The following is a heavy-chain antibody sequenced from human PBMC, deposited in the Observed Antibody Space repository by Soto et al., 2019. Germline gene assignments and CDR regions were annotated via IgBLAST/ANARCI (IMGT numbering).Heavy chain of an antibody. CDR1: GGTFSTYS. CDR2: IIPILGIA. J-gene: IGHJ3*02. CDR3: TIGSWSGAVFDI. V-gene: IGHV1-69*02. D-gene: IGHD6-19*01. Sequence: QVQLVQSGAEVKKPGSSVKVSCKDSGGTFSTYSMFWVRQAPGQGLEWMGRIIPILGIANYAQKFQGRGTITADKSTSTAYMELSSLRSEDTALYYCTIGSWSGAVFDIWGQGTMVTVSS.